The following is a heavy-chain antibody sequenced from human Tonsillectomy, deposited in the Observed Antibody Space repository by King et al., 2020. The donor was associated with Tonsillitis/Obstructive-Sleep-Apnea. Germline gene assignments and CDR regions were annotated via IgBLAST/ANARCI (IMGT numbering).Heavy chain of an antibody. Sequence: VQLVESGGGVVQPGGSLRLSCAASGFTFDDYAMHWVRQAPGKGLEWVSLISGDGGSTYYADSVKGRFTISRDNSKNSLYLQMNSLRTEDTALYYCAKSGGGYSSSWDDWFDPWGQGTLVTVSS. D-gene: IGHD6-13*01. J-gene: IGHJ5*02. V-gene: IGHV3-43*02. CDR1: GFTFDDYA. CDR3: AKSGGGYSSSWDDWFDP. CDR2: ISGDGGST.